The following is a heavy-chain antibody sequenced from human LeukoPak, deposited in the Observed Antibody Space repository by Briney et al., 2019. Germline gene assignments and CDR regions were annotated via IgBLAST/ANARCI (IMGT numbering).Heavy chain of an antibody. D-gene: IGHD6-6*01. CDR2: ISSSSSYI. CDR3: ASSGSSSSPYFDY. Sequence: PGGSLRLSCAASGFTFSSYSMNWVRQAPGKGLEWVSSISSSSSYIYYADSVKGRFTISRDNAKNSLYLQMNNLRAEDTAVYYCASSGSSSSPYFDYWGQGTRVTVSS. V-gene: IGHV3-21*01. CDR1: GFTFSSYS. J-gene: IGHJ4*02.